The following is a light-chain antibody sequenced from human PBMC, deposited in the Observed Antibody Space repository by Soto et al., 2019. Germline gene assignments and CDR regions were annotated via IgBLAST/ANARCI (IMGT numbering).Light chain of an antibody. CDR1: SSDVGNYNY. CDR2: DVS. Sequence: QSALTQPASVSGSPGQSIAISCTGTSSDVGNYNYVSWYQQHPGKAPKLMIYDVSNWPSGVSNRFSGSKSGNTASLTISGLQPEDEADYYCNSYTSSSTYVFGTGTELTVL. CDR3: NSYTSSSTYV. V-gene: IGLV2-14*03. J-gene: IGLJ1*01.